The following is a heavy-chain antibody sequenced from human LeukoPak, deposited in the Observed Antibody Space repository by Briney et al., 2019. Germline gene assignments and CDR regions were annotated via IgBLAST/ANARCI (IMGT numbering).Heavy chain of an antibody. CDR3: ARGPRRDGYIVYYYYYMDV. J-gene: IGHJ6*03. D-gene: IGHD5-24*01. CDR2: INHRGST. CDR1: GGSFSGYY. Sequence: SETLSLTCAVYGGSFSGYYWSWIRQPPGKGLEWTGEINHRGSTNYNPSLKSRVTISVDTSKNQFSLKLSSVTAADTAVYYCARGPRRDGYIVYYYYYMDVWGKGTTVTVSS. V-gene: IGHV4-34*01.